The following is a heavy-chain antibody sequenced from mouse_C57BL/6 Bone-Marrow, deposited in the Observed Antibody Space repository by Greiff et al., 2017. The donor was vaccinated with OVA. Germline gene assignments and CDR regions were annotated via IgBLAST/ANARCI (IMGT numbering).Heavy chain of an antibody. CDR1: GYAFSSSW. Sequence: VQLVESGPELVKPGASVKISCKASGYAFSSSWMNWVKQRPGKGLEWIGRIYPGDGDTNYNGKFKGKATLTADKASSTAYMQLSSLTSEDSAVYFCARGPSMVTTSYWYFDVWGTGTTVTVSS. J-gene: IGHJ1*03. V-gene: IGHV1-82*01. CDR3: ARGPSMVTTSYWYFDV. CDR2: IYPGDGDT. D-gene: IGHD2-2*01.